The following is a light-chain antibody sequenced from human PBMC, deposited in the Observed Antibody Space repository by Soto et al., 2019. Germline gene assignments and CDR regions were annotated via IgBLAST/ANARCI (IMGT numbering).Light chain of an antibody. CDR3: LQYVDWPWT. CDR2: GAS. V-gene: IGKV3-15*01. Sequence: EVVMTQSAATLSVSPGDGATLSCRASQSVSRNLAWYQQKPGQAPRLLISGASTRATGIPARFSGSGSGTEFTLSISSLQSEDFAVYYCLQYVDWPWTFGQGTKVEVK. CDR1: QSVSRN. J-gene: IGKJ1*01.